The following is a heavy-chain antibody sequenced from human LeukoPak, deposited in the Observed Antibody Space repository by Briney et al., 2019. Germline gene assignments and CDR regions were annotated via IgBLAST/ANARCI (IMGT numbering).Heavy chain of an antibody. V-gene: IGHV4-31*03. D-gene: IGHD2-21*02. CDR1: GGSIRSGDFY. CDR3: ARAVTYCGGDCSLWGMDV. Sequence: SQTLSLTCTVSGGSIRSGDFYWSWIRQHPGKGLEWIGYIYYSGSTYYNPSLKSRVTITVDTSKNQFSLKLSSVTAADTAVYYCARAVTYCGGDCSLWGMDVWGQGTTVTVSS. J-gene: IGHJ6*02. CDR2: IYYSGST.